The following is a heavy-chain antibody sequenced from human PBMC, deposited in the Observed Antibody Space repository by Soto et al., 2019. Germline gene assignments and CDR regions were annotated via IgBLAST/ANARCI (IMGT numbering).Heavy chain of an antibody. CDR1: GFTFSSYA. D-gene: IGHD2-15*01. V-gene: IGHV3-23*01. CDR2: ISGSGGST. CDR3: AKDLLDIVVVVAATPGWFDP. Sequence: EVQLLESGGGLVQPGGSLRLSCAASGFTFSSYAMSWVRQAPGKGLEWVSAISGSGGSTYYADSVKGRFTISRDNSKNTLYLQMNSLRAEDTAVYYCAKDLLDIVVVVAATPGWFDPWGQGTLVTVSS. J-gene: IGHJ5*02.